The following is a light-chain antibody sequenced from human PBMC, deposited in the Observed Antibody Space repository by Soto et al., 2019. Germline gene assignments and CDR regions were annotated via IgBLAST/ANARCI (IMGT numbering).Light chain of an antibody. Sequence: DTVLTQTPLSSPVTLGQPASISCRSSQSLVYSDGNTYLSWLQQRPGQPPRLLIYQVSNRFPGVPDRFSGRGAGTDFTLKISRVEAEDVAVYYCVQFSHFPRTFGQGTNVEIK. CDR1: QSLVYSDGNTY. J-gene: IGKJ1*01. CDR2: QVS. V-gene: IGKV2-24*01. CDR3: VQFSHFPRT.